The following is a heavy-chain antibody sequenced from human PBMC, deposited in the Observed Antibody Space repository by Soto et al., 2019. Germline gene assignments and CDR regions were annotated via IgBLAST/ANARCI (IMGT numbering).Heavy chain of an antibody. D-gene: IGHD6-13*01. Sequence: ASVKVSCEASGYTFTSYAMHWVRQAPGQRLEWMGWINAGNGNTKYSQKFQGRVTITRDTSASTAYMELSSLRSEDTAVYYCARGLGYSSSWDFDYWGQGTLVTVSS. V-gene: IGHV1-3*01. CDR2: INAGNGNT. CDR1: GYTFTSYA. CDR3: ARGLGYSSSWDFDY. J-gene: IGHJ4*02.